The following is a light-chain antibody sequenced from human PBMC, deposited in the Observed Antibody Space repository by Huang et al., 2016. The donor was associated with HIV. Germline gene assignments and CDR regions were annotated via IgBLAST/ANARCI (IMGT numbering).Light chain of an antibody. J-gene: IGKJ1*01. CDR1: QTLSSNY. CDR3: HQYGGSPWT. Sequence: EGVLTQSPGTLSLSPGEGATLSCRASQTLSSNYLAWYQQRPGQAPRLLIYGASTGAPGIPDRFSGSGSGTDFTLTITRLEPEDFAVYYCHQYGGSPWTFGQGTKVEIK. V-gene: IGKV3-20*01. CDR2: GAS.